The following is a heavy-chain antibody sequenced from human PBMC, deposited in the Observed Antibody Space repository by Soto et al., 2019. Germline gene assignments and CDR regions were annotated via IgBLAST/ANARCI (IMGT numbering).Heavy chain of an antibody. V-gene: IGHV3-23*01. CDR3: AKGASSSGYYFDY. J-gene: IGHJ4*02. CDR1: GITFNRYA. D-gene: IGHD3-22*01. Sequence: EVQLLESGGGLVQRGGSLRLSFSASGITFNRYAMSWVRQAPGKGLEWVSGISDSGGSTDYADSVKGRFTISRDNSKNTLYLQMNSLRAEDTAVYYCAKGASSSGYYFDYWGQGTLVTVSS. CDR2: ISDSGGST.